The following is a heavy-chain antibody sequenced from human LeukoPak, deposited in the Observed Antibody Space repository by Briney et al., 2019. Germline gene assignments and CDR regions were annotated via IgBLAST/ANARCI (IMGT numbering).Heavy chain of an antibody. V-gene: IGHV3-9*01. D-gene: IGHD6-13*01. CDR2: ISWNSGSI. CDR3: AKVGSSSWVHDAFDI. CDR1: GFTFDDYA. Sequence: GRSLRLSCAASGFTFDDYAMHWVWQAPGKGLEWVSGISWNSGSIGYADSVKGRFTISRDNAKNSLYLQMNSLRAEDTALYYCAKVGSSSWVHDAFDIWGQGTMVTVSS. J-gene: IGHJ3*02.